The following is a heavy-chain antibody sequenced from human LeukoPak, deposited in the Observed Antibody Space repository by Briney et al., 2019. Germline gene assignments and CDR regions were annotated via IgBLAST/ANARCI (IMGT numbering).Heavy chain of an antibody. Sequence: ASVKVSCKASGYIYTGYYMHWVRQAPGQGLEWMGWTNPNSGGTNYAQKFQGRVTMTRDTSISTAYMELSRLRSDDTAVYYCARDRNGDYDSSGYFWGQGTLVTVSS. CDR2: TNPNSGGT. V-gene: IGHV1-2*02. CDR1: GYIYTGYY. J-gene: IGHJ4*02. D-gene: IGHD3-22*01. CDR3: ARDRNGDYDSSGYF.